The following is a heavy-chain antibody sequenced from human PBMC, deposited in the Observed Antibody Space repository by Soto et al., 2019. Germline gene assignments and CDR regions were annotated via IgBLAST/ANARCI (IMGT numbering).Heavy chain of an antibody. CDR1: GYIFSDYG. J-gene: IGHJ4*02. CDR2: ISGYSGNA. D-gene: IGHD4-17*01. V-gene: IGHV1-18*04. Sequence: QVQVMQSGAGVKKPGDSVKVSCKTSGYIFSDYGINWVRQDPGQGLEWMGWISGYSGNANLAQKFQGRVTMTTDKSTRTDYMELRRLRSDDTAVYYCAKRTSGTTWGESDYWGQGTLVTVSS. CDR3: AKRTSGTTWGESDY.